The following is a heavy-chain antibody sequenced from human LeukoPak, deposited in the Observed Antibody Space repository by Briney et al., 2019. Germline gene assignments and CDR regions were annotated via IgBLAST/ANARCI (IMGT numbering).Heavy chain of an antibody. J-gene: IGHJ4*02. CDR2: INHSGST. D-gene: IGHD6-13*01. CDR3: ASFSSLGGY. CDR1: GGSFSGYY. Sequence: PSETLSLTCAVYGGSFSGYYWSWIRQPPGKGLEWIGEINHSGSTNYNPSLKSRVTISVDTSENQFSLKLSSVTAADTAVYYCASFSSLGGYWGQGTLVTVSS. V-gene: IGHV4-34*01.